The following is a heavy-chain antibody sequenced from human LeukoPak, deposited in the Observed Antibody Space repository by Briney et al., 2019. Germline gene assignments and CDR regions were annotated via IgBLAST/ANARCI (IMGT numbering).Heavy chain of an antibody. CDR3: ATGYINGYEH. CDR1: GFTFATHW. V-gene: IGHV3-74*01. Sequence: GGSLRLSCAASGFTFATHWTHRVRQRPGEGLVWVSLIKGDERTTSYADSVKGRFTISRDNAKNTIYLQMDSLRVEDTAVYYCATGYINGYEHWGQGSLVTVSS. D-gene: IGHD5-18*01. J-gene: IGHJ4*02. CDR2: IKGDERTT.